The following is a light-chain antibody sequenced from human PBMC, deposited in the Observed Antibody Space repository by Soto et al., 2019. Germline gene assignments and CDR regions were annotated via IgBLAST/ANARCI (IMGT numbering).Light chain of an antibody. CDR1: SSDVGRYNR. V-gene: IGLV2-18*01. Sequence: QSVLTQPPSVSGSPGQSVTISCTGTSSDVGRYNRVSWYQQPPGTAPKLLIYEVRNRPSGVPDRFSGSKSANTASLTISGLQAEDEADYYCSLYTTNSTFVFGAGTKVTV. CDR2: EVR. J-gene: IGLJ1*01. CDR3: SLYTTNSTFV.